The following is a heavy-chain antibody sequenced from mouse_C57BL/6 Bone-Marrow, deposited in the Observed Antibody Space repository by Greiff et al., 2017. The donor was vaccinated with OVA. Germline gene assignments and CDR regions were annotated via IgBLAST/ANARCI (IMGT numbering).Heavy chain of an antibody. D-gene: IGHD2-12*01. Sequence: VQLQQSGAELMKPGASVKLSCKATGYTFPGYWIAWVKQRPGHGLAWIGEILPGSGSNNYNEKFKGKATFTADTSSNTSSMQLSSLTTEDSAIYYCARETYSYDYFDYWGQGTTLTVSS. CDR3: ARETYSYDYFDY. V-gene: IGHV1-9*01. J-gene: IGHJ2*01. CDR2: ILPGSGSN. CDR1: GYTFPGYW.